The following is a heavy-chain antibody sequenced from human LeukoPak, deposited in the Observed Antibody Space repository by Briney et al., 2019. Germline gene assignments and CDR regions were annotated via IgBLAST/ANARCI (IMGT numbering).Heavy chain of an antibody. J-gene: IGHJ4*02. CDR1: GFTFSTYW. CDR3: ARESPYSARGQPADF. V-gene: IGHV3-7*01. CDR2: IKQDGSEE. D-gene: IGHD6-6*01. Sequence: GGSLRLSCAASGFTFSTYWMSWVRQAPGKGLEWVANIKQDGSEEYYVDSVKGRFTISRDNAKSSLYLQMNSLRAEDTAVYYCARESPYSARGQPADFWGQGTLVTVSS.